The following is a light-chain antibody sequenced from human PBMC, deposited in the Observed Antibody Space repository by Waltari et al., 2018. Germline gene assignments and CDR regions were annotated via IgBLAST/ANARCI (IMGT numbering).Light chain of an antibody. CDR3: QQYYSTPRT. CDR2: WAS. Sequence: DIVMTQSPDSLAVSLGERATINCKSSQSVLYSSNNKNYLAWYQQKPGQPPKLLIYWASTREAGVPDRFSGSGYGTEFTLTISSLRAEGVAVYYCQQYYSTPRTFGQGTKVEIK. V-gene: IGKV4-1*01. J-gene: IGKJ1*01. CDR1: QSVLYSSNNKNY.